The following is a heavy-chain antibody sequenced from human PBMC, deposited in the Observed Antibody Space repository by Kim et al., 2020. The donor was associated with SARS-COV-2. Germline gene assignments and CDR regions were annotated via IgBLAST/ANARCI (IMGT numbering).Heavy chain of an antibody. CDR2: QDGSGK. CDR3: ATNSDP. D-gene: IGHD1-26*01. Sequence: QDGSGKYYVDSVKGRFTISRDNAKNSVYLQMNSLRAEDTAVYYCATNSDPWGQGTLVTVSS. V-gene: IGHV3-7*01. J-gene: IGHJ5*02.